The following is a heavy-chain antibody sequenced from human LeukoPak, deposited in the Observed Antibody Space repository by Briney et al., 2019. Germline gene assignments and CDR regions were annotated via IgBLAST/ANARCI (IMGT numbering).Heavy chain of an antibody. D-gene: IGHD4-23*01. CDR3: ARGPHYGGNSPDY. CDR1: GFNFGSYA. CDR2: IWYDGSNK. J-gene: IGHJ4*02. Sequence: PGGSLRLSCAASGFNFGSYAMHWVRQAPDKGLQRVAVIWYDGSNKYYADSVKGRFTISRDNSKSTVFLQMNSLRIEDTGVYYCARGPHYGGNSPDYWGQGTLVTVPS. V-gene: IGHV3-30*04.